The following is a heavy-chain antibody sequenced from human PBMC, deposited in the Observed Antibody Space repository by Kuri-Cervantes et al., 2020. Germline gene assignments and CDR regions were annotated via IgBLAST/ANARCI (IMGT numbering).Heavy chain of an antibody. J-gene: IGHJ4*02. CDR1: GFTFSSYG. D-gene: IGHD6-19*01. CDR3: ASIYGYSTGEGGF. V-gene: IGHV3-33*08. CDR2: IGFDGHNE. Sequence: LSLTCAASGFTFSSYGMHWVRQAPGKGLEWVAVIGFDGHNEDYADSVKGRFTISRDNSKSTLYLQMNSLRAEDTAVYYCASIYGYSTGEGGFWGQGTLVTVSS.